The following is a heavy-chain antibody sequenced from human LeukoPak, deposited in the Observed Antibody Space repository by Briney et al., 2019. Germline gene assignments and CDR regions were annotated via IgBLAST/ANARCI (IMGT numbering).Heavy chain of an antibody. CDR1: GFTFSSYG. V-gene: IGHV3-33*01. J-gene: IGHJ4*02. D-gene: IGHD6-19*01. CDR3: ARDDLSSSGWNY. Sequence: GGSLRLSCAASGFTFSSYGMLRVRQAPGKGLEWVAVIWYDGSNKYYADSVKGRFTISRDNSKNTLYLQMNSLRAEDTAVYYCARDDLSSSGWNYWGQGTLVTVSS. CDR2: IWYDGSNK.